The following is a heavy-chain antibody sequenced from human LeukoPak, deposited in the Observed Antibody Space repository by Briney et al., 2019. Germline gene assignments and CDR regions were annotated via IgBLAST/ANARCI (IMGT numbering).Heavy chain of an antibody. V-gene: IGHV1-2*02. CDR3: ARGPEPYSSPLQIDY. Sequence: ASVKVSCKASGYTFTGYYMHWVRQAPGQGLEWMGWINPNSGGTNYAQKFQGRVTMTRDTSISTAYMELSRLRSDDTAVYYCARGPEPYSSPLQIDYWGQGTLVTVSS. D-gene: IGHD6-6*01. J-gene: IGHJ4*02. CDR2: INPNSGGT. CDR1: GYTFTGYY.